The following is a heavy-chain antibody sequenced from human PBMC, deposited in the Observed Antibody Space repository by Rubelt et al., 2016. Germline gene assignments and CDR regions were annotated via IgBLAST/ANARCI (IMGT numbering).Heavy chain of an antibody. D-gene: IGHD1-26*01. CDR2: INHSGST. J-gene: IGHJ5*02. CDR3: ARDGVGSHVNWFDP. CDR1: GGSFSGYY. Sequence: QVQLQQWGAGLLKPSETLSLTCAVYGGSFSGYYWSWIRQPPGKGLEWIGEINHSGSTNYNPSLKSRVSISGDTSKNQFSLKLSLVTAADTAVYYCARDGVGSHVNWFDPWGQGTLVTVSS. V-gene: IGHV4-34*01.